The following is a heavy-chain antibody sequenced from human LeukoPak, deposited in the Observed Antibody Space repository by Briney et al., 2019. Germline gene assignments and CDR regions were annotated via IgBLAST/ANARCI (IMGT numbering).Heavy chain of an antibody. V-gene: IGHV3-23*01. CDR3: AKTTGYYSSAPLDY. D-gene: IGHD3-9*01. CDR2: LSGSGDYT. CDR1: GFTFRSYA. J-gene: IGHJ4*02. Sequence: TGGSLRLSCAASGFTFRSYAMSSVRPAPGKGLEWVSSLSGSGDYTYYADSVKGRFTISRDNSKSTLYLQMNSLRAEDTAVYYCAKTTGYYSSAPLDYWGQGTLVTVSS.